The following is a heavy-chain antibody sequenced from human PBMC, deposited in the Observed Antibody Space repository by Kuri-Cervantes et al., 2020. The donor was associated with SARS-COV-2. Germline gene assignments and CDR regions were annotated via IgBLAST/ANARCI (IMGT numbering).Heavy chain of an antibody. J-gene: IGHJ6*02. Sequence: ASVKVSCKASGYTFTGYYMHWVRQAPGQGLEWLGWINPNSGGTNYAQKFQGWVTMTRDTSISTAYMELSRLRSDDTAVYYCARDPIAAAGNYYYYGMDVWGQGTTVTVSS. D-gene: IGHD6-13*01. CDR3: ARDPIAAAGNYYYYGMDV. CDR2: INPNSGGT. V-gene: IGHV1-2*04. CDR1: GYTFTGYY.